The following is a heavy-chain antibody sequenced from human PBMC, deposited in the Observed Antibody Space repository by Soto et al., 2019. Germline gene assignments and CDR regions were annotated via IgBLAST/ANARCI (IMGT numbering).Heavy chain of an antibody. CDR3: ARGPSGDGFDF. CDR1: GGSVSSGSFY. Sequence: SETLSLTCTVSGGSVSSGSFYWSWIRQPPGKGLEWIGYIYYSGSTNYNPSLKSRVTISVDTSKNQFSLKLSSVTAADTGVYYCARGPSGDGFDFWGQGTMVTVSS. V-gene: IGHV4-61*01. CDR2: IYYSGST. J-gene: IGHJ3*01. D-gene: IGHD7-27*01.